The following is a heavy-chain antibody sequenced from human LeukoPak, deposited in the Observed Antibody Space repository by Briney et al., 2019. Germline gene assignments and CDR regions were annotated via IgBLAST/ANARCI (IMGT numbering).Heavy chain of an antibody. CDR2: IKQDGSEK. CDR1: GFTFNSYW. Sequence: PGGSLRLSCAASGFTFNSYWMSWVRQAPGKGLEWVANIKQDGSEKYYVDSVKGRFTISRDNAKNSLYLQMNSLRAEDTAVYYCARGHSGYDKVYYYYYYMDVWGKGTTVTVSS. CDR3: ARGHSGYDKVYYYYYYMDV. D-gene: IGHD5-12*01. J-gene: IGHJ6*03. V-gene: IGHV3-7*04.